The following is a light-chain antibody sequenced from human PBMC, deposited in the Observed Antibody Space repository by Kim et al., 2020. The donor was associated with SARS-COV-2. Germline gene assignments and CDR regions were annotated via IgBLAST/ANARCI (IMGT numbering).Light chain of an antibody. V-gene: IGKV3-20*01. J-gene: IGKJ4*01. CDR2: GAS. Sequence: SPGERATLSCRASQSVSSSYLAWYQQKPGQAPRLLIYGASSRTTGIPDRFSGSGSGTDFTLTISRLEPEDFAVYYCQQYGSSPLTFGGGTKVDIK. CDR3: QQYGSSPLT. CDR1: QSVSSSY.